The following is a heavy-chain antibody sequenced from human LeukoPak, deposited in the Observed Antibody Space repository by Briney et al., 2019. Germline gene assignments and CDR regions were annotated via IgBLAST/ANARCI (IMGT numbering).Heavy chain of an antibody. CDR3: AGYYGSGQWDN. J-gene: IGHJ4*02. D-gene: IGHD3-10*01. CDR2: TYNSGSS. CDR1: GVSISSYY. V-gene: IGHV4-59*12. Sequence: SETLSLTCTVSGVSISSYYWSWIRQPPGKGLEWIGYTYNSGSSSYSPSFKSRVTISTDTPRNQFFLRLTSVTAADTAVYYCAGYYGSGQWDNWGQGTLVTVSS.